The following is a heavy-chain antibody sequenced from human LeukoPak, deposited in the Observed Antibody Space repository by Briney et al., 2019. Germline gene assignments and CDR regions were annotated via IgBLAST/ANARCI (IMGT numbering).Heavy chain of an antibody. D-gene: IGHD6-19*01. Sequence: GGSLRLSCAASGFTFSSYGMHWVRQAPGKVLEWVAVISYDGSNKYYADSVKGRFTISRDNSKNTLYLQMNSLRAEDTAVYYCAKSASSAGGWFDPWGQGTLVTVSS. V-gene: IGHV3-30*18. CDR1: GFTFSSYG. J-gene: IGHJ5*02. CDR2: ISYDGSNK. CDR3: AKSASSAGGWFDP.